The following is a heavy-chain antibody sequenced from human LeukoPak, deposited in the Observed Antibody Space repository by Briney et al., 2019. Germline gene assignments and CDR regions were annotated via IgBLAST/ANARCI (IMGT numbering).Heavy chain of an antibody. J-gene: IGHJ4*02. Sequence: PGGSLRLSCATSGFTFSTYSMNWVRQAPGKGLEWVSSITSSSHIYYADSVKGRFTISRDNAKNSLYLQMSSLRAEDTAVYYCARDYYGDYVFDYWGQGTLVSVSS. V-gene: IGHV3-21*01. D-gene: IGHD4-17*01. CDR1: GFTFSTYS. CDR3: ARDYYGDYVFDY. CDR2: ITSSSHI.